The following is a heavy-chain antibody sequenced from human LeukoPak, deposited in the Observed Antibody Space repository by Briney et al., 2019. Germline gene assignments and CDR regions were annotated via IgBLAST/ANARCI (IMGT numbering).Heavy chain of an antibody. J-gene: IGHJ6*02. CDR1: GGSFSGYY. D-gene: IGHD3-10*01. CDR3: ARGRFGYYYYGMDV. V-gene: IGHV4-34*01. CDR2: INHSGST. Sequence: SETLSLTCAVYGGSFSGYYWSWIRQPPGKGLEWIGEINHSGSTNYNPSLKSRVTISVDTSKNQFSLKLSSVTAADTAVYYCARGRFGYYYYGMDVWGQGTTVTASS.